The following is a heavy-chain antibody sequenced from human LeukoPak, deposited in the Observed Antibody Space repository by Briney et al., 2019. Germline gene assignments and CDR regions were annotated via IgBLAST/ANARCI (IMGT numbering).Heavy chain of an antibody. CDR3: VRGGVEAPAAMGFDY. D-gene: IGHD2-2*01. CDR1: GDSVSSNSGA. V-gene: IGHV6-1*01. CDR2: TYYRSKWYN. Sequence: PSQTLSLTCAISGDSVSSNSGAWNWIRQAPSRALEWRLRTYYRSKWYNEYALSVKSRITINPDTTKNQFSLQLSSVTSEDTAVYYCVRGGVEAPAAMGFDYWGQGTLVTVSS. J-gene: IGHJ4*02.